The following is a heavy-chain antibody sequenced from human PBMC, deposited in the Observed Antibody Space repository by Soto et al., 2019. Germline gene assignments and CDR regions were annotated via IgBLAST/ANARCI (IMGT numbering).Heavy chain of an antibody. J-gene: IGHJ4*02. CDR1: GYTFTCYG. Sequence: QVPLVQSGAEVKEPGASVKVSCKAPGYTFTCYGISWVRQAPGQGLEWMGWMSAYNGNTNYAQKLQGRVTMTTDTSTSTAYMELRSLRSDDTSVYYCARVEVPSNYEFWMPLGSYFDYWGQGTLVTVSS. V-gene: IGHV1-18*01. CDR2: MSAYNGNT. CDR3: ARVEVPSNYEFWMPLGSYFDY. D-gene: IGHD3-3*01.